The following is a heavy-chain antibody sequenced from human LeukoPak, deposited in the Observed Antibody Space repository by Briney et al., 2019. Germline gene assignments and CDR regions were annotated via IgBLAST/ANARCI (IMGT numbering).Heavy chain of an antibody. CDR2: ISGSGGST. V-gene: IGHV3-23*01. CDR3: AKGGGYGYYYGMDV. Sequence: GGSLRLSCAASGFTFSSYAMSWVRQAPGKGLEWVSAISGSGGSTYYADSVKGRFTISRDNSKNTLYLQMNSLRAEDTAVYYCAKGGGYGYYYGMDVWGQGTTVTVSS. J-gene: IGHJ6*02. D-gene: IGHD3-16*01. CDR1: GFTFSSYA.